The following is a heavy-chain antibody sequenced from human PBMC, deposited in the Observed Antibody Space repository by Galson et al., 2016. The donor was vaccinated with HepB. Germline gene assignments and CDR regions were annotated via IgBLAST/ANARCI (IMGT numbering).Heavy chain of an antibody. V-gene: IGHV3-30-3*01. CDR3: ARVKVPGTEDLQY. Sequence: SLRLSCAASGFTFSNYAMHWVRQAPGKGLEWVAVIAHDGYEKYYTESVEGRFTVSRDNSKNTLYLLMNTLRPEDTATYYCARVKVPGTEDLQYWGQGTLVSVSS. J-gene: IGHJ1*01. CDR1: GFTFSNYA. CDR2: IAHDGYEK. D-gene: IGHD1-26*01.